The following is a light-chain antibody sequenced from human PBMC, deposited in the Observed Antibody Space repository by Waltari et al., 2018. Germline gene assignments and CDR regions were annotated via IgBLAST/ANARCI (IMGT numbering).Light chain of an antibody. CDR2: DVS. J-gene: IGKJ5*01. CDR3: QQCETTPT. V-gene: IGKV1-39*01. Sequence: DIQMTQSPSALSASVGDRITITCRASQSVKRHMNWYQQKPGQAPKLLMYDVSTLQSGVPSRFSGSCYGTDFTLTITDLQPDDFGTYFCQQCETTPTFGQGTRLDIK. CDR1: QSVKRH.